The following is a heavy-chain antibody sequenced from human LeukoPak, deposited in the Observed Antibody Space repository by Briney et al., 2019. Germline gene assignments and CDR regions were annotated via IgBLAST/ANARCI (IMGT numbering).Heavy chain of an antibody. Sequence: ASVKVSCKASGYTFTGYYMHWVRQAPGQGLEWMGWINPNSGGTNYAQKFQGRVTMTRDTSISTAYMELSRLRSDDTAVHYCARGTGQLVLLFDYWGQGTLVTVPS. CDR2: INPNSGGT. J-gene: IGHJ4*02. V-gene: IGHV1-2*02. CDR1: GYTFTGYY. CDR3: ARGTGQLVLLFDY. D-gene: IGHD6-6*01.